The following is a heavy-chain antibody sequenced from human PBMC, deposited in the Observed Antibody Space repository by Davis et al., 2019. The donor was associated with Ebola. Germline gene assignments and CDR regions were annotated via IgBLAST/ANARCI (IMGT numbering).Heavy chain of an antibody. CDR1: GGSFSGYY. V-gene: IGHV4-34*01. CDR2: INHSGST. Sequence: SETLSLTCAVYGGSFSGYYWSWIRQPPGKGLEWIGEINHSGSTNYSPSFQGHVTISADKSISTAYLQWSSLKASDTAMYYCARIRFLEWLSTDYWGQGTLVTVSS. CDR3: ARIRFLEWLSTDY. J-gene: IGHJ4*02. D-gene: IGHD3-3*01.